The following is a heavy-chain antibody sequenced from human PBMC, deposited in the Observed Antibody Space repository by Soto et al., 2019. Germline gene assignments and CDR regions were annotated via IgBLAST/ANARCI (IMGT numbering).Heavy chain of an antibody. CDR2: ISSSSSTI. CDR3: ARYCSSTSCYKGFDY. D-gene: IGHD2-2*02. Sequence: EVQLSESGGGLVQPGGSLRLSCAASGFTFSSYSMNWVRQAPGKGLEWVSYISSSSSTIYYADSVKGRFTISRDNAKNSLYLQMNSLRDEDTAVYYCARYCSSTSCYKGFDYWGQGTLVTVSS. V-gene: IGHV3-48*02. J-gene: IGHJ4*02. CDR1: GFTFSSYS.